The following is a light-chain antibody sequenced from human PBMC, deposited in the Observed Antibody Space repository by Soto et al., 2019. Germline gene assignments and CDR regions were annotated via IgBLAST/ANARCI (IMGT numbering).Light chain of an antibody. CDR1: QTINNY. CDR3: QQYVDSPET. CDR2: DSS. V-gene: IGKV3-20*01. Sequence: EIVLTQSPGTLSLSPGERATLSCRASQTINNYVAWYQQKPGQAPRVLIYDSSIRAPGVPDRFSGSGSGTDFTLTLSRLEPEDFAVYYCQQYVDSPETFGGGTKVEIK. J-gene: IGKJ4*01.